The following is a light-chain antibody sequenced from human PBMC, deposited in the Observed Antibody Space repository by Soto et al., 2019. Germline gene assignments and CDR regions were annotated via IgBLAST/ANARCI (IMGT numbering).Light chain of an antibody. J-gene: IGKJ4*01. V-gene: IGKV3-11*01. CDR3: QQRSNWPQLT. CDR1: QSVSNY. CDR2: DAS. Sequence: EIVLTQSPATLSLSPGERATLSCRASQSVSNYLAWYQQKPGQAPRLLIYDASNRATGIPARFSGSGSGTDFPLTISSLEPEDCAVYYCQQRSNWPQLTFGGGTKVEIK.